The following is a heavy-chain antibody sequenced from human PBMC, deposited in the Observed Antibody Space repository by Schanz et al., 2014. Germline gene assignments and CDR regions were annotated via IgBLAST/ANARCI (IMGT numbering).Heavy chain of an antibody. J-gene: IGHJ6*02. CDR1: GFIFSNYG. V-gene: IGHV3-33*01. CDR2: IWSDGSGK. CDR3: ARDSGPYYDKSMDV. D-gene: IGHD3-9*01. Sequence: QVQLVESGGGVVQPGGSLRLSCAAPGFIFSNYGMHWVRQAPGKGLEWVAVIWSDGSGKYYADSVKGRFTISRDSPKNTLYLQMNSLRAEDTALYYCARDSGPYYDKSMDVWGQGTTVAGSS.